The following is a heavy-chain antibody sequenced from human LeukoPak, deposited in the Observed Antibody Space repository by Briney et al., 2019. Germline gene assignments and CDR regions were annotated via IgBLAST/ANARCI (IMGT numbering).Heavy chain of an antibody. CDR3: AKGYDFWSGYYSY. J-gene: IGHJ4*01. D-gene: IGHD3-3*01. CDR1: GFTLSSDW. Sequence: GGSLRLSCVASGFTLSSDWMSWVRQVPGKGLEWVSAISGSGGSTYYADSVKGRFTISRDNSKNTLYLQMISLRAEDTAVYYCAKGYDFWSGYYSYWGHGTLVTVSS. V-gene: IGHV3-23*01. CDR2: ISGSGGST.